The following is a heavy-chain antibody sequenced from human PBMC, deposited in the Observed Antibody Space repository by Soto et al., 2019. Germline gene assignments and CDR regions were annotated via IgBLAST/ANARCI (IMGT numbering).Heavy chain of an antibody. CDR2: ISYSGST. D-gene: IGHD5-12*01. Sequence: QVQLQESGPGLVRPSETLSLTCTVSGGSIRGYYWSWIRQPPGKGLEWIGYISYSGSTNYNPSLKSRVTISGGTSQDQFPLKPSSVAAADTAGDLWGGEGGVATPNGMERWGQGTPVTVSS. CDR1: GGSIRGYY. CDR3: GGEGGVATPNGMER. J-gene: IGHJ4*03. V-gene: IGHV4-59*01.